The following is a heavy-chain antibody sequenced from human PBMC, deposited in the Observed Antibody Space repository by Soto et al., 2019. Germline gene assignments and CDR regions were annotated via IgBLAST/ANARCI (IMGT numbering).Heavy chain of an antibody. CDR1: GDSVSSNSAA. Sequence: QVQLQQSGPGLVKPSQTLSLTCAISGDSVSSNSAAWNWIRQSPSRGLEWLGRTYYRSKWYNDYEVSVKSQITITPDTSKNQFSLQLNSVTPEDTAVYYCATTGFLEPDAFDIWGQGTMVTVSS. CDR3: ATTGFLEPDAFDI. CDR2: TYYRSKWYN. D-gene: IGHD3-3*01. J-gene: IGHJ3*02. V-gene: IGHV6-1*01.